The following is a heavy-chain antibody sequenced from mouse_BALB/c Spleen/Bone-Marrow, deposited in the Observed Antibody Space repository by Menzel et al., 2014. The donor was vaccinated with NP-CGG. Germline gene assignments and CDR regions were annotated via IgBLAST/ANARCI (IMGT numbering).Heavy chain of an antibody. J-gene: IGHJ4*01. Sequence: VQLQQSGAELARPGASVQMSCKASGSTFTNYTMHWIKQRPGQGLEWIGYINPSSGYINYNQKFKVKATLTADKSSSTAYMQLSSLTSEASAVYYCARGHYGSSYSAVDYWGQGTSVTVSS. V-gene: IGHV1-4*01. CDR2: INPSSGYI. D-gene: IGHD1-1*01. CDR3: ARGHYGSSYSAVDY. CDR1: GSTFTNYT.